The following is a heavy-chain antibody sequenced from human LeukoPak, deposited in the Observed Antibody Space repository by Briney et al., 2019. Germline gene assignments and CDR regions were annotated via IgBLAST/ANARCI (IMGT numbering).Heavy chain of an antibody. CDR1: GGSISSYY. Sequence: SETLSLTCTVSGGSISSYYWGWIRQPPGKGLEWIGYIYYSGSTNYNPSLKSRVTISVDTSKNQFSLKLSSVTAADTAVYYCARAGKATVVSPTLDYWGQGTLVTVSS. V-gene: IGHV4-59*01. D-gene: IGHD4-23*01. CDR3: ARAGKATVVSPTLDY. J-gene: IGHJ4*02. CDR2: IYYSGST.